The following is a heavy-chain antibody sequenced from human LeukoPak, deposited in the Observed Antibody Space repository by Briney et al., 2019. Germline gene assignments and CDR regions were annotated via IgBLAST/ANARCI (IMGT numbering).Heavy chain of an antibody. CDR1: GYTFSSYA. Sequence: GASVKVSCKASGYTFSSYAIQWVRQAPGERLEWMGWINAGNGNTKYSQKFQGRVTITRDTSASTAYMELSSLRSEDTAVYYCARDVDPKRLYYDSSGYYPNFDYWGQGTLVTVSS. V-gene: IGHV1-3*01. CDR3: ARDVDPKRLYYDSSGYYPNFDY. J-gene: IGHJ4*02. CDR2: INAGNGNT. D-gene: IGHD3-22*01.